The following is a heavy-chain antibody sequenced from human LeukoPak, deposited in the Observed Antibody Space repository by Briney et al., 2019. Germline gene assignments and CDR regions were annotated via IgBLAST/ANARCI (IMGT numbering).Heavy chain of an antibody. V-gene: IGHV4-59*01. D-gene: IGHD4-17*01. CDR3: ARELRDTVTTFLLAFDI. J-gene: IGHJ3*02. CDR1: GGSISSYY. Sequence: PSETPSLTCTVSGGSISSYYWSWIRQPPGKGLEGIGYIYYSGSTNYNPSLKSRVTISVDTSKNQFSLKLSSVTAADTAVYYCARELRDTVTTFLLAFDIWGQGTMVTVSS. CDR2: IYYSGST.